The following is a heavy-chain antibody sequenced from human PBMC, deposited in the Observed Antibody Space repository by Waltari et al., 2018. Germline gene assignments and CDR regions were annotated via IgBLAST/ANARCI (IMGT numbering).Heavy chain of an antibody. D-gene: IGHD2-8*02. CDR2: IFHSGST. CDR1: GGSISSYNYF. CDR3: ATGGRPDY. V-gene: IGHV4-39*01. Sequence: QLQLQESGPGLVKPSETLSLTCTVSGGSISSYNYFWGWVRQPPGKGLEWIGNIFHSGSTYYNPSLQSRVTISVDTSKNQFSLKLSSVTAADTAVYYCATGGRPDYWGQGTLVTVSS. J-gene: IGHJ4*02.